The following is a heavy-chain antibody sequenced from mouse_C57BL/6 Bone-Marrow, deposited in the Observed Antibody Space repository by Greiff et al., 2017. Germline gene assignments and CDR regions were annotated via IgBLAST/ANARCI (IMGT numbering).Heavy chain of an antibody. V-gene: IGHV5-9-1*02. CDR3: TREGAYYSTPWYFEV. CDR1: GFTFSSYA. Sequence: DVKLVESGEGLVKPGGSLKLSCAASGFTFSSYAMSWVRQTPEKRLEWVAYISSGGDYIYYADTVKGRFTISRDNARNTLYLQMSSLKSEDTAMYYCTREGAYYSTPWYFEVWGTGTTVTVSS. D-gene: IGHD2-5*01. J-gene: IGHJ1*03. CDR2: ISSGGDYI.